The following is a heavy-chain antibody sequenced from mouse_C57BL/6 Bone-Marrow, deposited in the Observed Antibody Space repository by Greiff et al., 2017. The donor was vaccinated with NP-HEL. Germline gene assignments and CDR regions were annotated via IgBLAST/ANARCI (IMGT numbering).Heavy chain of an antibody. CDR3: ARPRVTTKRYAMDY. J-gene: IGHJ4*01. CDR2: IYPRSGNT. V-gene: IGHV1-81*01. Sequence: QVQLQQSGAELARPGASVKLSCKASGYTFTSYGISWVKQRTGQGLEWIGEIYPRSGNTYYNEQFKGKATLTADKSSSTAYMELRSLTSEDSAVYFCARPRVTTKRYAMDYWGQGTSVTVSS. D-gene: IGHD2-2*01. CDR1: GYTFTSYG.